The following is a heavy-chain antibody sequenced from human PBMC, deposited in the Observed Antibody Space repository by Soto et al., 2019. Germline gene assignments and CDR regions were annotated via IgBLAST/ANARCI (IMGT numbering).Heavy chain of an antibody. J-gene: IGHJ4*02. V-gene: IGHV3-7*01. CDR2: IKQDGSEK. Sequence: GGSLRLSCAASGFTFSSYWMSWVRQAPGKGLEWVANIKQDGSEKYYVDSVKGRFTISRDNAKNSLYLRMNSLRAEDTAVYYCAIGGGNYYDSSGYPYYWGQGTLVTVSS. D-gene: IGHD3-22*01. CDR3: AIGGGNYYDSSGYPYY. CDR1: GFTFSSYW.